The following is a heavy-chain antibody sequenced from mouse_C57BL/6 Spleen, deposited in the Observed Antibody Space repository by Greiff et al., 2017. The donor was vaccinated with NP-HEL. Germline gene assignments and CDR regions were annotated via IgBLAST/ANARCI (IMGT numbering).Heavy chain of an antibody. CDR3: ARVGAYDFLYWYFDV. V-gene: IGHV3-6*01. J-gene: IGHJ1*03. CDR2: ISYDGSN. Sequence: EVQLQQSGPGLVKPSQSLSLTCSVTGYSITSGYYWNLIRQSPGNKLEWMGYISYDGSNNYNPSLKNRIPITRDTSKNQFFLKLNSVTTEDTATYYCARVGAYDFLYWYFDVWGTGTTVTVSS. D-gene: IGHD2-4*01. CDR1: GYSITSGYY.